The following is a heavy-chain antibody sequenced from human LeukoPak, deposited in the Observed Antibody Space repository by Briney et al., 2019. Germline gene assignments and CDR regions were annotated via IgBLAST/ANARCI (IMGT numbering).Heavy chain of an antibody. V-gene: IGHV1-69*01. Sequence: GSSVKVSRKASGGTFSSYAISWVRQAPGQGLEWMGGIIPIFGTANYAQKFQGRVTITADESTSTAYMELSSLRSEDTAVYYCARGGVTMVRGVIRTFWYFDLWGRGTLVTVSS. CDR3: ARGGVTMVRGVIRTFWYFDL. CDR2: IIPIFGTA. CDR1: GGTFSSYA. D-gene: IGHD3-10*01. J-gene: IGHJ2*01.